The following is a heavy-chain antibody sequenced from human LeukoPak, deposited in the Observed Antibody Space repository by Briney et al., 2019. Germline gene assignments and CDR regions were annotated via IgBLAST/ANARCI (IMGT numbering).Heavy chain of an antibody. CDR3: AKDMHYYGSGSSGH. J-gene: IGHJ4*02. CDR2: ISGSGGST. D-gene: IGHD3-10*01. V-gene: IGHV3-23*01. CDR1: GFTFSSYA. Sequence: PGGSLRLSCAASGFTFSSYAMSWVRQAPGKGLEWVSAISGSGGSTYYADSVKGRFTISRDNSKNTLYLQMNSLRAEDTAVYYCAKDMHYYGSGSSGHWGQGTLVTASS.